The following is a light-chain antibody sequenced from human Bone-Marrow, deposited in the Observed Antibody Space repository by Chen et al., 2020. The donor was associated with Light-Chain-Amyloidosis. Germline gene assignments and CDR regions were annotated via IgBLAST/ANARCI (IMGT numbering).Light chain of an antibody. Sequence: QSALTQPASVSGSPGQSTTIPCTGASSDVGSYNLVSWYQQHPGKAPKLMIYEVSKRPSGVSNRFSGSKSGNTASLTISGLQAEDEADYYCCSYAGSSTFVVFGGGTKLTVL. V-gene: IGLV2-23*02. CDR1: SSDVGSYNL. CDR2: EVS. CDR3: CSYAGSSTFVV. J-gene: IGLJ2*01.